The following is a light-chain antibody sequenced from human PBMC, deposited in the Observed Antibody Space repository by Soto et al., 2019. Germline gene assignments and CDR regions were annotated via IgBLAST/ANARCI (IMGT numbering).Light chain of an antibody. V-gene: IGKV1-39*01. Sequence: DIQMTQSPSPLSASVGDRVTISCRASQNIRKYLNWYQQQPGQAPTLLLYGGSNLQSGVPSRFTGAGDETNFTLAITGLQPGDFATYYCQQTYRSSYTFGQGTKVEMK. CDR3: QQTYRSSYT. CDR2: GGS. J-gene: IGKJ2*01. CDR1: QNIRKY.